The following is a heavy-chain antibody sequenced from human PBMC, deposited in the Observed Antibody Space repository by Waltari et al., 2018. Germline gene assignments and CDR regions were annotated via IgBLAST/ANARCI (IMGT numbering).Heavy chain of an antibody. CDR1: GFTFDDYA. CDR3: AKGGTLVATGFDY. CDR2: ISWNSGSI. D-gene: IGHD5-12*01. V-gene: IGHV3-9*03. J-gene: IGHJ4*02. Sequence: EVQLVESGGGLVQPGRSLRLSCAASGFTFDDYAMHWVRQAPGKGLEWVSGISWNSGSIGYADSVKGRFTISRDNAKNSLYLQMNSLRAEDMALYYCAKGGTLVATGFDYWGQGTLVTVSS.